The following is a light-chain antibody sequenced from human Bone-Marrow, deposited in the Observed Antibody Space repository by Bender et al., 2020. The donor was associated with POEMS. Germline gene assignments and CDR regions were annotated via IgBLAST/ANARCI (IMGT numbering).Light chain of an antibody. Sequence: QSALTQPASVSGSPGQSITISCTGTSSDVGGYDFVSWYQQYPGKAPRLLIYDVTKRLSGVSGRFSGAKSGNTASLTVSGLQAEDEADYYCSSYAGSNYPYVFGTGTSVTVL. CDR2: DVT. CDR1: SSDVGGYDF. V-gene: IGLV2-14*03. J-gene: IGLJ1*01. CDR3: SSYAGSNYPYV.